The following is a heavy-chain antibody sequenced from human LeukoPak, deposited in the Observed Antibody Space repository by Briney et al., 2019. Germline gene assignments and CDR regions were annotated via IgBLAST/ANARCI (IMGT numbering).Heavy chain of an antibody. J-gene: IGHJ4*02. CDR3: ARAGYDYYDSSGFDY. CDR1: GFIFTDYW. Sequence: PGGSLRLSCAASGFIFTDYWMNWVRQAPGRGLEWLASVKGDGSATSYVDSVKGRFTISRDNAKNSLYLQMNSLRADDTALYYCARAGYDYYDSSGFDYWGQGTLVTVSS. V-gene: IGHV3-7*01. D-gene: IGHD3-22*01. CDR2: VKGDGSAT.